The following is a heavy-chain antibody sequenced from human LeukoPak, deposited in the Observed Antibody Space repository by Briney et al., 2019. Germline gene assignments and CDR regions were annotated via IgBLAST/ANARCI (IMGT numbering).Heavy chain of an antibody. CDR1: GFTCSSYW. D-gene: IGHD2-8*01. CDR3: ARYTNGLDS. Sequence: AGGSLTLSCIVSGFTCSSYWMTWVRQAPGKGLEWVANINQDGSNIFYVDSVKGRFTISRDNAKNSLYLQMNSLRAEDTAVYFCARYTNGLDSWGQGTLVTVSS. J-gene: IGHJ4*02. V-gene: IGHV3-7*01. CDR2: INQDGSNI.